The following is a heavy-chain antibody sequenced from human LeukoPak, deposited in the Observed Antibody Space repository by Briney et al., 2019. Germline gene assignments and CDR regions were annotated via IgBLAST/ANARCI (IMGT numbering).Heavy chain of an antibody. CDR1: GYSIRSGYY. CDR3: ARVVYGGKSYFDY. J-gene: IGHJ4*02. V-gene: IGHV4-38-2*02. D-gene: IGHD4-23*01. CDR2: IYHSGST. Sequence: KPSETLSLTCTVSGYSIRSGYYWGWIRQPPGKGLEWIGSIYHSGSTYYNPSLRSRVTISVDTSKNQFSLKLSSVTAADTAVYYCARVVYGGKSYFDYWGQGTLVTVSS.